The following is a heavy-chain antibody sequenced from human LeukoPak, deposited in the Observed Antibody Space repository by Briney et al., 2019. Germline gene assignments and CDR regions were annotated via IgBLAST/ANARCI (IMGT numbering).Heavy chain of an antibody. J-gene: IGHJ3*02. D-gene: IGHD3-10*01. V-gene: IGHV4-39*01. Sequence: SETLSLTCTVSGGSLSSSSYYWGWIRQPPGKGLEWIGSIYYSGSTYYNPSLKSRVTISVDTSKNQFSLKLSSVTAADTAVYYCARALWFGELLDSGIAFDIWGQGTMVTVSS. CDR1: GGSLSSSSYY. CDR3: ARALWFGELLDSGIAFDI. CDR2: IYYSGST.